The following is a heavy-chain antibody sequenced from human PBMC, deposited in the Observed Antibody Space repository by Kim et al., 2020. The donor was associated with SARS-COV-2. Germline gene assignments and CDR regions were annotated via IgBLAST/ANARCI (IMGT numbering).Heavy chain of an antibody. CDR2: FDPEDGET. CDR1: GYTLTELS. CDR3: ATPASGYDYPNPFDY. D-gene: IGHD5-12*01. V-gene: IGHV1-24*01. J-gene: IGHJ4*02. Sequence: ASVKVSCKVSGYTLTELSMHWVRQAPGKGLEWMGGFDPEDGETIYAQKFQGRVTMTEDTSTDTAYMELSSLRSEDTAVYYCATPASGYDYPNPFDYWGQGTLVTVSS.